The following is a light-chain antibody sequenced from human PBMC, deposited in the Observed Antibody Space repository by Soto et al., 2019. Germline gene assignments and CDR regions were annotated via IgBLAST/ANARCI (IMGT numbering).Light chain of an antibody. V-gene: IGLV2-14*01. CDR3: CSYASSTSYV. CDR2: DVT. CDR1: SSDVGGYNF. Sequence: QSALTQPASVSGSPGQSITIYCTGTSSDVGGYNFVTWYQQHPGKAPKLVIHDVTRRPSGVSNRFSGSKSGTTASLTISGLQAEDEADYYCCSYASSTSYVFGTGTKVNVL. J-gene: IGLJ1*01.